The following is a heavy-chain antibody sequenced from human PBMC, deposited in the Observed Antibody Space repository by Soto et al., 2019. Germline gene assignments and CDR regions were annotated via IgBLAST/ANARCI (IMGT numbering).Heavy chain of an antibody. Sequence: ETLSLTCTVSGGSISSYYWSGIRQPPGKGLEWIGYIYYSGSTNYNPSLKSRVTISVDTSKNQFSLKLSSVTAADTAVYYCASMRGYCSGGSCYYSEGHFQHWGQGTLVTVSS. CDR3: ASMRGYCSGGSCYYSEGHFQH. CDR1: GGSISSYY. J-gene: IGHJ1*01. D-gene: IGHD2-15*01. CDR2: IYYSGST. V-gene: IGHV4-59*01.